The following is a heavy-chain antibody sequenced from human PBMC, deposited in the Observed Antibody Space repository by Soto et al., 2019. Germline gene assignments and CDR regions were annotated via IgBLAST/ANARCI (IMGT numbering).Heavy chain of an antibody. D-gene: IGHD2-2*01. Sequence: QVQLQESGPGLVKPSQTLSLTCTVSGGSISSGGYYWSWIRQHPGKGLEWIGYIYYSGSTYYNPSLKRRVTISVDTSKNQFSLKLSSVTAADTAVYYCAREGKVVPAASEPDYWGQGTLVTVSS. CDR2: IYYSGST. V-gene: IGHV4-31*03. CDR1: GGSISSGGYY. J-gene: IGHJ4*02. CDR3: AREGKVVPAASEPDY.